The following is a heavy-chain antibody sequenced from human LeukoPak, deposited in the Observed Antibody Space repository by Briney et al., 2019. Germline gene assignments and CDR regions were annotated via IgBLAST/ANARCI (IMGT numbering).Heavy chain of an antibody. D-gene: IGHD3-22*01. V-gene: IGHV3-23*01. CDR3: ARYYSSGYYSNY. CDR1: GFTFSSYA. Sequence: PGGSLRLSCAASGFTFSSYAMSWVRQAPGKGLEWVSAISGSGGSTYYADSVKGRFTISRDNAKNSLYLQMNSLRAEDTAVYYCARYYSSGYYSNYWGQGTLVTVSS. CDR2: ISGSGGST. J-gene: IGHJ4*02.